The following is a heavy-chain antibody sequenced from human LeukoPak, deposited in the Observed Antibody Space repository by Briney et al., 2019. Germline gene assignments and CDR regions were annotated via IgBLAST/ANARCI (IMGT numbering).Heavy chain of an antibody. CDR2: IIPIFGTA. CDR3: ARLNYYGSGSYPRNWFDP. J-gene: IGHJ5*02. V-gene: IGHV1-69*06. Sequence: GASVKVSCKASGGTFSSYAISWVRQAPGQGLEWMGGIIPIFGTANYAQKFQGRVTITADKSTSTAYMELSSLRSEDTAVYYCARLNYYGSGSYPRNWFDPGAREPWSPSPQ. CDR1: GGTFSSYA. D-gene: IGHD3-10*01.